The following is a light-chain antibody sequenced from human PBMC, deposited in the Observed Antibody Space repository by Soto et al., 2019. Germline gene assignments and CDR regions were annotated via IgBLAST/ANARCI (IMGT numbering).Light chain of an antibody. V-gene: IGLV2-11*01. J-gene: IGLJ1*01. CDR3: CSYAGSYIYV. Sequence: QSALTQPRSVSGSPGQSVTISCTGTSSDVGGYNAVSWYQQNPGKAPKFMIYDVSKRPSGVPDRFSGSKSGSTASLTISGLQAEYEADYYCCSYAGSYIYVFGTGTKVTVL. CDR1: SSDVGGYNA. CDR2: DVS.